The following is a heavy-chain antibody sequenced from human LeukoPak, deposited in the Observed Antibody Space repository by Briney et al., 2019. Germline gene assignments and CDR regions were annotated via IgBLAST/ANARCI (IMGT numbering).Heavy chain of an antibody. CDR3: ASTVGIVGATIFDY. J-gene: IGHJ4*02. D-gene: IGHD1-26*01. V-gene: IGHV4-39*07. CDR2: IYYSGST. Sequence: SETLSLTCTVSGGSISSSSYYWGWIRQPPGKGLEWIGSIYYSGSTYYNPSLKSRVTISVDTSKNQFSLKLSSVTAADTAVYYCASTVGIVGATIFDYWGQGTLVTVSS. CDR1: GGSISSSSYY.